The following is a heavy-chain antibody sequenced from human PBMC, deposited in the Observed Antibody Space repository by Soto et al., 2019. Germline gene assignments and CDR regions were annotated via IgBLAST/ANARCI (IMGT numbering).Heavy chain of an antibody. J-gene: IGHJ6*02. D-gene: IGHD2-8*01. V-gene: IGHV4-34*01. Sequence: SGTLSLTCAVYGGSFSGYYWSWIRQPPGKGLEWIGEINHSGSTNYNPSLKSRVTISVDTSKNQFSLKLSSVTAADTAVYYCARGGDIVLMVYAMDYDGMDVCGQGTTVT. CDR1: GGSFSGYY. CDR2: INHSGST. CDR3: ARGGDIVLMVYAMDYDGMDV.